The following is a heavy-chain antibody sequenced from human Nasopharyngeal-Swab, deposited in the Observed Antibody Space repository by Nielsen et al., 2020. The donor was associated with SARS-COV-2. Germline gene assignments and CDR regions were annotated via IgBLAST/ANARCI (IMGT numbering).Heavy chain of an antibody. J-gene: IGHJ6*02. Sequence: GESLKISCATSGYRFTDYWIAWVLQAPVKGLECMGTIFPGDSDTRYSPSFEGRVTISVDQSITTAYLHWTSLKASDTAKYYCAIGAAVGTLFHGMDVWGQGTMVTVSS. CDR1: GYRFTDYW. V-gene: IGHV5-51*01. CDR2: IFPGDSDT. CDR3: AIGAAVGTLFHGMDV. D-gene: IGHD1-26*01.